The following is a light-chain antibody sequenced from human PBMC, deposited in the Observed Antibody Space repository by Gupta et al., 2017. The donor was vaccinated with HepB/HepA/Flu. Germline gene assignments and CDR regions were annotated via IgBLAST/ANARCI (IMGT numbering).Light chain of an antibody. CDR1: QRISTW. J-gene: IGKJ1*01. CDR2: QAS. V-gene: IGKV1-5*03. Sequence: DIQLTQSPSTLSASVGDTVTITCRASQRISTWLAWYQQKPGKAPKVLIFQASTLQSGVPSRFSGSGTGTEFTLTISSLQPDDFATYYCQHENSYPWTFGQWAKVEIK. CDR3: QHENSYPWT.